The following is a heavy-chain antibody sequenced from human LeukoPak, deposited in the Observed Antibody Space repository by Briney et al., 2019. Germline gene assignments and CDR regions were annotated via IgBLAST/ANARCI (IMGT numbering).Heavy chain of an antibody. V-gene: IGHV3-30*03. CDR1: GFTFSSYG. Sequence: GGSLRLSCAASGFTFSSYGMHWVRQAPGKGLEWVAVISYDGSNKYYADSVKGRFTISRDNSKNTLYLQMNSLRAEDTAVYYCAGGYYDILTGADYWGQGTLVTVSS. D-gene: IGHD3-9*01. CDR3: AGGYYDILTGADY. J-gene: IGHJ4*02. CDR2: ISYDGSNK.